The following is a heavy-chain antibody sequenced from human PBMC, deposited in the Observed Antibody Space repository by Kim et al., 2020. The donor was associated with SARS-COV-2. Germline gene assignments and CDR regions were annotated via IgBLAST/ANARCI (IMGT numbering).Heavy chain of an antibody. J-gene: IGHJ3*02. V-gene: IGHV4-59*01. CDR2: T. CDR3: ARGGSGDAFDI. D-gene: IGHD3-10*01. Sequence: TNDNPSLKSRVTISVDTSKNQFSLKLSSVTAADTAVYYCARGGSGDAFDIWGQGTMVTVSS.